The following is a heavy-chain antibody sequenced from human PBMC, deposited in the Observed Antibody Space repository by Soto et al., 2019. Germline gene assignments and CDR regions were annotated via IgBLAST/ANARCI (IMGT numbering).Heavy chain of an antibody. CDR2: SSAYNGNT. CDR1: GYTFTSYG. Sequence: QVQLVQSGAEVKKPGASVKVSCKASGYTFTSYGISWVLQAPGQGLEWMGWSSAYNGNTNCAQKLQGRVTMTTDTSTSTAYMELTSLRSDDTAVYYCAREHSITMVRRVTSYWADYWGQGTLVTVSS. J-gene: IGHJ4*02. V-gene: IGHV1-18*01. CDR3: AREHSITMVRRVTSYWADY. D-gene: IGHD3-10*01.